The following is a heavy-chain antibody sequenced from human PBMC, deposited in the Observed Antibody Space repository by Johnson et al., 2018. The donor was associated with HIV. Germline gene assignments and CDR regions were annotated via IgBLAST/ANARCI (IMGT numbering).Heavy chain of an antibody. CDR2: ISYDENNK. Sequence: VQLVESGGGVVQPGRSLRLSCAVSGFTFDNFWMAWVRQAPGKGLEWVTLISYDENNKLYADSVKGRFTISRDNSKNTLYLQMNSLRAEDTAVYYCARDASLRFLEWFDAFDIWGQGTMVTVSS. D-gene: IGHD3-3*01. CDR3: ARDASLRFLEWFDAFDI. V-gene: IGHV3-30*03. J-gene: IGHJ3*02. CDR1: GFTFDNFW.